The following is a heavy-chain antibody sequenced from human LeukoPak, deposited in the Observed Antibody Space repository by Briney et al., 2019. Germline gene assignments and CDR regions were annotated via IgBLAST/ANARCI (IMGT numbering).Heavy chain of an antibody. CDR1: GYSISSGYY. V-gene: IGHV4-38-2*01. D-gene: IGHD6-13*01. CDR2: IYHSGST. J-gene: IGHJ6*03. CDR3: ARPSWNYYYMDV. Sequence: PSETLSLTCAVSGYSISSGYYWGWIRQPPGKGLEWIGSIYHSGSTYYNPSLKSRVTISVDTSKNQFSLKLSSVTAADTAVYYCARPSWNYYYMDVWGKGTTVTVSS.